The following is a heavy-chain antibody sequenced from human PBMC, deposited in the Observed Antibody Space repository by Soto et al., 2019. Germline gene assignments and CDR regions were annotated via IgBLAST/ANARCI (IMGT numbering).Heavy chain of an antibody. Sequence: QVQLVQSGAEVKKPGASVKVSCKASGYTFTSYDINWVRQATGQGLEWMGWMNPNSGNTGYAQKFXGXVXMPXNTSISTAYMELSSLRSEDTAVYYCARGINYYDSGDDAFDILGQGTMVTVSS. D-gene: IGHD3-10*01. CDR2: MNPNSGNT. V-gene: IGHV1-8*01. CDR3: ARGINYYDSGDDAFDI. J-gene: IGHJ3*02. CDR1: GYTFTSYD.